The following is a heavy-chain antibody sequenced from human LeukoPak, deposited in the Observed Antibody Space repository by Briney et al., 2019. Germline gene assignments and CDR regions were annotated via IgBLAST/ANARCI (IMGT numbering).Heavy chain of an antibody. Sequence: PSETLSLTCTVSGGSIGSSSYYWGWVRQPPGKGLEWIGTIFYTGNIDYNPSLKSRVTISVDTSKNQFSLKVNSVTAADTAVYYCARGVNRRFYGSGRRNHWFDPWGQGSLVTVSS. V-gene: IGHV4-39*01. J-gene: IGHJ5*02. CDR3: ARGVNRRFYGSGRRNHWFDP. D-gene: IGHD3-10*01. CDR2: IFYTGNI. CDR1: GGSIGSSSYY.